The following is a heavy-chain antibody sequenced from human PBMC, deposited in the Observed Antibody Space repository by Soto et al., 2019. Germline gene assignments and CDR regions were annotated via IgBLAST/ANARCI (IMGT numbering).Heavy chain of an antibody. Sequence: SETLSLTCTVSGGSISSYYWTWIRQPPGKGLEWIGFMYNSGSTHYNPSLKSRVTISLDTSKNQFSLNLRSVTAADTAVYYCASMGYHYGSGSYPLDYWGQGTLVTSPQ. CDR2: MYNSGST. CDR1: GGSISSYY. J-gene: IGHJ4*02. CDR3: ASMGYHYGSGSYPLDY. V-gene: IGHV4-59*08. D-gene: IGHD3-10*01.